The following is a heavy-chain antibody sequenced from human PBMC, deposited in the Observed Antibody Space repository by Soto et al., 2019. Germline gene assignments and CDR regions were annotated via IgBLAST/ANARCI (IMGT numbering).Heavy chain of an antibody. V-gene: IGHV1-24*01. Sequence: GASVKVSCKVSGYTLTELSMHWVRQAPGKGLEWMGGFDPEDGETIYAQKFQGRVTMTEDTSTDTAYMELSSLRSEDTAVYYCATGLCSSTSCYSDWFDPWGQGTPVTVSS. CDR2: FDPEDGET. CDR3: ATGLCSSTSCYSDWFDP. CDR1: GYTLTELS. J-gene: IGHJ5*02. D-gene: IGHD2-2*01.